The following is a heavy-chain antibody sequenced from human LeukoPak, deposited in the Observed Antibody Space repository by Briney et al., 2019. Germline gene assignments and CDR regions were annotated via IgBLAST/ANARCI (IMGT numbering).Heavy chain of an antibody. D-gene: IGHD3-22*01. CDR2: INPNSGGT. Sequence: ASVKVSCKASGYTFTGYYMHWVRQAPGQGLEWMGWINPNSGGTNYAQKFQGRVTMTRDTSISTAYMELSRLRSDDTAVYYCARGVTMIVVVMPDWGQGTLVTVSS. CDR3: ARGVTMIVVVMPD. V-gene: IGHV1-2*02. CDR1: GYTFTGYY. J-gene: IGHJ4*02.